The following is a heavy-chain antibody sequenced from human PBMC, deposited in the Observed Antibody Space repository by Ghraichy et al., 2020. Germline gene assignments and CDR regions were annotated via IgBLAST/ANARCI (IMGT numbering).Heavy chain of an antibody. CDR2: IHHSGST. Sequence: SETLSLTCTVSGGSITSSNYYWAWIRQPPGKGLEYIGSIHHSGSTYYNPSLESRVTISVDTSKNQFSLKLNSVTAADSAVYYCAGSFMVIRYFALWGRGTLVTVSS. V-gene: IGHV4-39*01. D-gene: IGHD2-21*01. CDR3: AGSFMVIRYFAL. J-gene: IGHJ2*01. CDR1: GGSITSSNYY.